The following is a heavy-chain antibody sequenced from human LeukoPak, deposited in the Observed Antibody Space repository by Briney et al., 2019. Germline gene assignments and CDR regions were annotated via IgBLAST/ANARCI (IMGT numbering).Heavy chain of an antibody. J-gene: IGHJ4*02. CDR2: INPSGGST. V-gene: IGHV1-46*01. CDR3: ARVLGPYYFDY. CDR1: GYTFTSYY. Sequence: GASVKVSCKASGYTFTSYYMHWVRQTPGQGLEWMGIINPSGGSTSYAQKFQGRVTMTRDTSTSTVYMELSSLRSEDTAVYYCARVLGPYYFDYWGQGTLVTVSS. D-gene: IGHD1-26*01.